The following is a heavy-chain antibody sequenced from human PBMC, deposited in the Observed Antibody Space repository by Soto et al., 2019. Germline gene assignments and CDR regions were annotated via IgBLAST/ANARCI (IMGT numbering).Heavy chain of an antibody. V-gene: IGHV3-21*01. CDR3: ASAPTVTNPWNYYYYYYMDV. CDR1: GFTFSSYS. Sequence: GGSLRLSCAASGFTFSSYSMNWVRQAPGKGLEWVSFISSSSSYIYYADSVKGRFTISRDNAKNSLYLQMNSLRAEDTAVYYCASAPTVTNPWNYYYYYYMDVWGKGTTVTVSS. CDR2: ISSSSSYI. D-gene: IGHD4-17*01. J-gene: IGHJ6*03.